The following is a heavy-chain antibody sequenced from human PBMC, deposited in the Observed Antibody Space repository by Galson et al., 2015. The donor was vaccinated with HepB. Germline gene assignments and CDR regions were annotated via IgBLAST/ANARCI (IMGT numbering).Heavy chain of an antibody. CDR3: AHQTWLQFRGGAFDI. D-gene: IGHD5-24*01. CDR2: IYWNDDK. J-gene: IGHJ3*02. V-gene: IGHV2-5*01. CDR1: GFSLSTSGVG. Sequence: PALVKPTQTLTLTCTFSGFSLSTSGVGVGWIRQPPGKALEWLALIYWNDDKRYSPSLKSRLTITKDTSKNQVVLTMTNMDPVDTATYYCAHQTWLQFRGGAFDIWGQGTMVTVSS.